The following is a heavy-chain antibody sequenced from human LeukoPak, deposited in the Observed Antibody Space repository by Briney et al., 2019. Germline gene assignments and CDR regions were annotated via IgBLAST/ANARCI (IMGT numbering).Heavy chain of an antibody. V-gene: IGHV3-23*01. D-gene: IGHD2-2*01. CDR1: GFTFSSYA. CDR3: ARNPILGYCSSTSCYVFDY. J-gene: IGHJ4*02. CDR2: ISGSGGST. Sequence: GGSLRLSCAASGFTFSSYAMSWVRQAPGKGLEWVSAISGSGGSTYYADSVKGRFTISRDNSKNTLYLQMNSLRAEDTAVYYCARNPILGYCSSTSCYVFDYWAQGTLVTVSS.